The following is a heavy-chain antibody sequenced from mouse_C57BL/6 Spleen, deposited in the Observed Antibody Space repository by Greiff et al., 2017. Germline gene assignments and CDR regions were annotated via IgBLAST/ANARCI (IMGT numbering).Heavy chain of an antibody. CDR3: ARAYDYVLDY. D-gene: IGHD2-4*01. Sequence: EVKLVESEGGLVQPGSSMKLSCTASGFTFSDYYMAWVRQVPEKGLEWVANINYDGSSTYYLDSLKSRFIISRENAKNILYLQMSSLKSEDTATYYCARAYDYVLDYWGQGTTLTVSS. CDR1: GFTFSDYY. J-gene: IGHJ2*01. CDR2: INYDGSST. V-gene: IGHV5-16*01.